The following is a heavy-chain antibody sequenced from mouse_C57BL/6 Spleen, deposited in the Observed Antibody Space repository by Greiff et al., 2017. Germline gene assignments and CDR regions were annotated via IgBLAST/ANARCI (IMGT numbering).Heavy chain of an antibody. D-gene: IGHD2-4*01. CDR1: GYTFTSYW. CDR2: IYPGSGST. CDR3: ARGRYDYDEGYAMDY. J-gene: IGHJ4*01. Sequence: VKLQQPGAELVKPGASVKMSCKASGYTFTSYWITWVKQRPGQGLEWIGDIYPGSGSTNYNEKFKSKATLTVDTSSSTAYMQLSSLTSEDSAVYYCARGRYDYDEGYAMDYWGQGTSVTVSS. V-gene: IGHV1-55*01.